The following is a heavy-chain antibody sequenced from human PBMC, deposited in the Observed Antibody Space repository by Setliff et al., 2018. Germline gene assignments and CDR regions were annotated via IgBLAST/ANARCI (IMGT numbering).Heavy chain of an antibody. D-gene: IGHD6-19*01. J-gene: IGHJ4*02. CDR2: FNPGNGDT. V-gene: IGHV1-3*01. Sequence: ASVKVSCKASGYTFTPYSMHWVRQAPGQRLEWMAWFNPGNGDTKYSQNFQGRVTLTRDTSASTAYMELSSLRSEDTALYYCATRPGIAVAGFDHWGQGTLVTVSS. CDR3: ATRPGIAVAGFDH. CDR1: GYTFTPYS.